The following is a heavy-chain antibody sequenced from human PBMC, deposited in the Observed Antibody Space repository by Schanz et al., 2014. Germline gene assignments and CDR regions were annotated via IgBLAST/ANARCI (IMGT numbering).Heavy chain of an antibody. CDR1: GFTFSSYG. J-gene: IGHJ4*02. CDR3: ARGTDWNLHY. D-gene: IGHD1-1*01. Sequence: QVQLVESGGGVVQFGRSLRLSCVASGFTFSSYGMHWVRQAPGKGLEWVAVIWYDENNKYYADSVKGRFTMSRDNSKNTLYLQMNSLRAGDTAVYYCARGTDWNLHYWGQGALVTVSS. V-gene: IGHV3-33*01. CDR2: IWYDENNK.